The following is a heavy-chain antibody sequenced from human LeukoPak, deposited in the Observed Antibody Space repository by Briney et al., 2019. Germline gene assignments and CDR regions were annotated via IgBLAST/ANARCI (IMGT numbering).Heavy chain of an antibody. Sequence: SVKVSCKASGGTFSSYAISWVRQAPGQGLEWMGGIIPIFGTANYAQKFQGRVTITADESTSTAYMELSSLRSEDTAVYYCASGGEMATPALGAFDIWGQGTMVTVSS. CDR1: GGTFSSYA. CDR2: IIPIFGTA. J-gene: IGHJ3*02. CDR3: ASGGEMATPALGAFDI. V-gene: IGHV1-69*13. D-gene: IGHD5-24*01.